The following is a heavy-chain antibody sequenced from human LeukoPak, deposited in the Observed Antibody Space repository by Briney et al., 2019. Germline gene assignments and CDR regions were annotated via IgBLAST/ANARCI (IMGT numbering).Heavy chain of an antibody. V-gene: IGHV3-30*18. CDR3: AKDITMIVDFDY. Sequence: GGSLRLSCAASGFTFSSYGMHWVRQAPGKGLEWVAVISYDGSNKYYADSVKGRFTISRDNSKNTLYLQMNSLRAEDTAVYYCAKDITMIVDFDYGGRGTLVTVS. CDR1: GFTFSSYG. CDR2: ISYDGSNK. J-gene: IGHJ4*02. D-gene: IGHD3-22*01.